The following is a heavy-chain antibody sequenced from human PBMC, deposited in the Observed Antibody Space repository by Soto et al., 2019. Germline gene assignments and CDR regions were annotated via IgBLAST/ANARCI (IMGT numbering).Heavy chain of an antibody. Sequence: SETLSLTCTVSGGSISSGDYYWSWIRQPPGKGLEWIGYIYYSGSTYYNPSLKSRVTISVDTSKNQFSLKLSSVTAADTAVYYCARAPRVATTVFDYWGQGTLVTVSS. CDR3: ARAPRVATTVFDY. CDR1: GGSISSGDYY. D-gene: IGHD5-12*01. V-gene: IGHV4-30-4*01. J-gene: IGHJ4*02. CDR2: IYYSGST.